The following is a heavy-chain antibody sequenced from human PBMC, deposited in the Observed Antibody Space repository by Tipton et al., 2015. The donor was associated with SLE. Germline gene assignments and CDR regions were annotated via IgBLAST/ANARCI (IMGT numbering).Heavy chain of an antibody. J-gene: IGHJ4*02. CDR1: GGSISSSAYH. V-gene: IGHV4-39*07. Sequence: TLSLTCSVSGGSISSSAYHWGWIRQPPGKGLEWIGSIYYSGSTYYNPSLKSRVSTSVHTSKNQFSLKVSSVTAGDTAVYYCARAVEVSGGWELHDYWGQGTLVTVSS. CDR3: ARAVEVSGGWELHDY. CDR2: IYYSGST. D-gene: IGHD1-26*01.